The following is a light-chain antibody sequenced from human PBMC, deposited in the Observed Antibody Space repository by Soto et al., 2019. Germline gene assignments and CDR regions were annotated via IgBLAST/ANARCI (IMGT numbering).Light chain of an antibody. J-gene: IGKJ4*01. V-gene: IGKV3-11*01. Sequence: EIVLTQSPATLSLSPGERATLSCRASQSVSSYLAWYQQKPGQAPRLLIYDASNRATGIPARFSGSGSGTDFNLTISSLEPEAFAVYYCQQRSNWPSTFGGGTKVEIK. CDR1: QSVSSY. CDR2: DAS. CDR3: QQRSNWPST.